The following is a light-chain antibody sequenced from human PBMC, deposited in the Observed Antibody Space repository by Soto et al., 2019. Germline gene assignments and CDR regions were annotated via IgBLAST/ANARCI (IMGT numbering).Light chain of an antibody. J-gene: IGLJ2*01. Sequence: QSVLTQPPSVSGAPGQRVTISCTGSRSNIGAGYDVHWYQQLPGTAPKLLIYGNSNRPPGVPERFSGSKSGTSASLAITGLQAEDEADYYCQSYDSSLGVVFGGGTKLTVL. CDR2: GNS. CDR1: RSNIGAGYD. CDR3: QSYDSSLGVV. V-gene: IGLV1-40*01.